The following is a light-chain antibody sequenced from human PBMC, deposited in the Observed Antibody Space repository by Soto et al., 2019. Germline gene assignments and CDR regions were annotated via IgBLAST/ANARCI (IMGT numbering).Light chain of an antibody. J-gene: IGLJ1*01. V-gene: IGLV2-14*01. CDR3: CSYAGSITYV. CDR1: SSDVGGYNY. Sequence: QSALAQPASVSGSPGQSITISCTGTSSDVGGYNYVSWYQQHPGKAPKLMIYEVSNRPSGVSNRFSGSKSGNTASLTISGLQAEDEADYYCCSYAGSITYVFGTGTKVTVL. CDR2: EVS.